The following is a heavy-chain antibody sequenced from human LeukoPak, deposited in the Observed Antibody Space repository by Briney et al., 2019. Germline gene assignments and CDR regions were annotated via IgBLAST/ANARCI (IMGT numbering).Heavy chain of an antibody. CDR1: GYSFTSYW. CDR2: IYPGDSDT. D-gene: IGHD2-15*01. J-gene: IGHJ4*02. V-gene: IGHV5-51*01. Sequence: LGESLKISCKGSGYSFTSYWIGWVRPMPGKGLEWMGIIYPGDSDTRYSPSFQGQVTISADKSISTAYLQWSSLKASDTAMYYCARHYCSGGSCYHLFDYWGQGTLVTVSS. CDR3: ARHYCSGGSCYHLFDY.